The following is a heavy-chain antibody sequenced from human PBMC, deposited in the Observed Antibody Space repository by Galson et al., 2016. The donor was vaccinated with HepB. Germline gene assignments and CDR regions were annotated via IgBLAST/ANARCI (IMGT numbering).Heavy chain of an antibody. V-gene: IGHV3-9*01. CDR1: GFTFDNYA. D-gene: IGHD1-26*01. J-gene: IGHJ3*02. Sequence: SLRLSCAASGFTFDNYAMHWVRQVPGKGLEWVSGISWNSGSIGFADSVKGRFTISRDNAKNSLYLQMNSLRTEDTALYYCASLGGGSYTAYGFDIWGQGTMVTGSS. CDR3: ASLGGGSYTAYGFDI. CDR2: ISWNSGSI.